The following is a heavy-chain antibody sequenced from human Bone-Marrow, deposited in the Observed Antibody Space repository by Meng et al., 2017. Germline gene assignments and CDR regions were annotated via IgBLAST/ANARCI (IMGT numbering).Heavy chain of an antibody. CDR1: GYTFTGYY. V-gene: IGHV1-2*02. Sequence: ASVKVSCKASGYTFTGYYMHWVRQAPGQGLEWMGWINPKSGGTNYAQKFQGRVTMTRDTSISTAYMDLSRLRSDDTAVYYCARDHRRGYYDSSGYYPYYWGQGTLVTVSS. D-gene: IGHD3-22*01. CDR3: ARDHRRGYYDSSGYYPYY. CDR2: INPKSGGT. J-gene: IGHJ4*02.